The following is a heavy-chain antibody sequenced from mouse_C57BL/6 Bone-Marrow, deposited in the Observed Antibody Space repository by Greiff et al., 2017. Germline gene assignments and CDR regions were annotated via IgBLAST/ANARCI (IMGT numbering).Heavy chain of an antibody. CDR1: GYTFTDYN. D-gene: IGHD1-1*01. CDR2: INPNNGGT. CDR3: ARVTTVVVPTNYFDY. Sequence: VQLKQSGPELVKPGASVKMSCKASGYTFTDYNMHWVKQSHGKSLEWIGYINPNNGGTSYNQKFKGKATLTVNKSSSTAYMELRSLTSEDSAVYYCARVTTVVVPTNYFDYWGQGTTLTVSS. J-gene: IGHJ2*01. V-gene: IGHV1-22*01.